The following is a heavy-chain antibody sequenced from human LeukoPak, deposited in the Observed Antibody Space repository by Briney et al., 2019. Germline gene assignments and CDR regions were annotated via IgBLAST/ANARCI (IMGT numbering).Heavy chain of an antibody. Sequence: PGGTLRLSCAASGFTFSNYGMGWVRQTPGKGLEWLSSVSGSGANTYYADSVKGRFTISRDNAKNSLYLQMNSLRAEDTAVYYCARGALRLDYWGQGTLVTVSS. CDR1: GFTFSNYG. V-gene: IGHV3-23*01. CDR2: VSGSGANT. CDR3: ARGALRLDY. J-gene: IGHJ4*02. D-gene: IGHD3-16*01.